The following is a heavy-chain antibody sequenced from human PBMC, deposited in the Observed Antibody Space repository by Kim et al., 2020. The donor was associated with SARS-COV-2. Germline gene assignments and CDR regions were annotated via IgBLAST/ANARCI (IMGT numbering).Heavy chain of an antibody. CDR2: ISGTGGST. J-gene: IGHJ3*02. D-gene: IGHD3-16*01. V-gene: IGHV3-23*01. CDR1: GFTFSSYD. CDR3: AKVHLHRGGDPCVGAFDI. Sequence: GGSLRLSCAASGFTFSSYDMSWVRQAPGKGLEWVSAISGTGGSTYYADSVKGRFTISRDNSKNTLYLQMNSLRAEDTAVYYCAKVHLHRGGDPCVGAFDIWGQGTMVTVSS.